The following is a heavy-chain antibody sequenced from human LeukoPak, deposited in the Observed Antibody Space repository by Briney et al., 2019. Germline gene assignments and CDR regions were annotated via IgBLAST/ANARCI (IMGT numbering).Heavy chain of an antibody. V-gene: IGHV4-39*01. Sequence: SETLSLTCTVSRGSITSKSFYWAWIRQPPGKGLEWIGSIYDSGTTYYNPSLESRVTISVDTSKNQFSLSLRSVTAADTALYYCARRIAAAVYYFDYWGQGTRVTVSS. CDR1: RGSITSKSFY. J-gene: IGHJ4*02. D-gene: IGHD6-13*01. CDR3: ARRIAAAVYYFDY. CDR2: IYDSGTT.